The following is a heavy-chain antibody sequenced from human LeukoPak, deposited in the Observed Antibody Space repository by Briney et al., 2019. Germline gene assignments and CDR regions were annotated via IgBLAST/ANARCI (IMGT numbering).Heavy chain of an antibody. J-gene: IGHJ3*02. D-gene: IGHD3-22*01. Sequence: SVKVSCKASGGTFSSYAISWVRQAPGQGLEWMGGIIPIFGTANYAQKFQGRVTITADESTSTAYMELSSLRSEDTAVYYCARETSKSYYYDSSAGGAFDIWGQGTMVTVSS. V-gene: IGHV1-69*13. CDR2: IIPIFGTA. CDR3: ARETSKSYYYDSSAGGAFDI. CDR1: GGTFSSYA.